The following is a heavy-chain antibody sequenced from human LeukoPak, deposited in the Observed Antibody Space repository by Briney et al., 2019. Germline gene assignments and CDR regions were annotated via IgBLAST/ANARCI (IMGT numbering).Heavy chain of an antibody. J-gene: IGHJ4*02. CDR1: GITLSNYG. D-gene: IGHD3-22*01. V-gene: IGHV3-23*01. Sequence: TGGSLRLSCAVSGITLSNYGMSWFRQAPGKGLEWVAGISDSGGSTNYADSVKGRFTISRDNPKNTLYLQMNSLRAEDTAVYFCAKRGVVIRVILVGFHKEAYYFDSWGQGALVTVSS. CDR2: ISDSGGST. CDR3: AKRGVVIRVILVGFHKEAYYFDS.